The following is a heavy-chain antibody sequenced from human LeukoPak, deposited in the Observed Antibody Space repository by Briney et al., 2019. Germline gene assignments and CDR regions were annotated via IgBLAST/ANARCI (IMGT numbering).Heavy chain of an antibody. D-gene: IGHD6-13*01. J-gene: IGHJ3*02. CDR3: ARTQRLVWAFDI. V-gene: IGHV3-23*01. CDR2: ISGSGGST. Sequence: GGSLRLSCAASGFTFSSYAMSWVRQAPGKGLEWVSAISGSGGSTYYADSVKGRFTISRDNSKNTLYLQMNSLRAEDTAVYYCARTQRLVWAFDIWGQGTMVTVSS. CDR1: GFTFSSYA.